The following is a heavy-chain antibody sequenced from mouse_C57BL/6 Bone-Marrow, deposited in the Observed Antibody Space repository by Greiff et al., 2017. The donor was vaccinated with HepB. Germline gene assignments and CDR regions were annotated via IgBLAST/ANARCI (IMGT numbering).Heavy chain of an antibody. D-gene: IGHD2-4*01. CDR3: ARNPYEYDGTDYFDY. Sequence: QVQLQQSDAELVKPGASVKISCKVSGYTFTDHTIHWMKQRPEQGLEWIGYIYPRDGSTKYNEKFKGKATLTADKSSSTAYMQLNSLTSEDSAVYFCARNPYEYDGTDYFDYWGPGTTLTVSS. J-gene: IGHJ2*01. V-gene: IGHV1-78*01. CDR2: IYPRDGST. CDR1: GYTFTDHT.